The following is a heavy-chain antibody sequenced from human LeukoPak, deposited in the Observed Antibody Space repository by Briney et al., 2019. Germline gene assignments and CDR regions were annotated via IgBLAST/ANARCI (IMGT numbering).Heavy chain of an antibody. CDR1: GFIVSNNY. CDR3: ARVGGRTMVRGAYYFDY. D-gene: IGHD3-10*01. Sequence: GGSLRLSCAASGFIVSNNYMNWVRQAPGKGLEWVSVIYSGGSTYYADSVKSRFTISRDNSKNTLYLQMNSLRAEDTAVYYCARVGGRTMVRGAYYFDYWGQGTLVTVSS. V-gene: IGHV3-66*01. CDR2: IYSGGST. J-gene: IGHJ4*02.